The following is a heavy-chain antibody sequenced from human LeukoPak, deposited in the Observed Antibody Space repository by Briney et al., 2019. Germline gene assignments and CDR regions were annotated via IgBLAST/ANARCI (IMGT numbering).Heavy chain of an antibody. V-gene: IGHV3-21*01. Sequence: PGGSLRLSCAASGFTFSSYSMSWVRQAPGKGLEWVSSISGSSSYIYYADSVKGRFTISRDNAKNSLYLQMNSLRAENTAVYYCARDLRGSGSYYAPYNWFDPWGQGTPVTVSS. CDR2: ISGSSSYI. CDR3: ARDLRGSGSYYAPYNWFDP. J-gene: IGHJ5*02. D-gene: IGHD3-10*01. CDR1: GFTFSSYS.